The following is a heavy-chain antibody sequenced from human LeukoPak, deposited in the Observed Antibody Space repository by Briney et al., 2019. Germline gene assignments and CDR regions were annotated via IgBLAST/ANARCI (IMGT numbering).Heavy chain of an antibody. D-gene: IGHD2-15*01. CDR3: AKSPVPYCSGGSCYGMDV. CDR1: GFTFSSYA. J-gene: IGHJ6*02. CDR2: ISGSGGST. Sequence: HSGGSLRLSCAASGFTFSSYAMSWVRQAPGKGLEWVSVISGSGGSTYYADSVKGRFTISRDNSKNTLYLQMNSLRVEDTAGYYCAKSPVPYCSGGSCYGMDVWGQGTTVTVSS. V-gene: IGHV3-23*01.